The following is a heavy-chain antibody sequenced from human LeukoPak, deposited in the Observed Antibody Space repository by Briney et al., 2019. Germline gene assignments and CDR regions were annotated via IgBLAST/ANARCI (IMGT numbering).Heavy chain of an antibody. J-gene: IGHJ6*03. CDR3: AREGGWLRLRAGGYYMDV. CDR1: GFTFSSYW. D-gene: IGHD5-12*01. V-gene: IGHV3-7*01. CDR2: IKQDGSEK. Sequence: PGGSLRLSCAASGFTFSSYWMSWVRQAPGKGLGWVANIKQDGSEKYYVDSVKGRFTISRDNAKNSLYLQMNSLRAEDTAVYYCAREGGWLRLRAGGYYMDVWGKGTTVTVSS.